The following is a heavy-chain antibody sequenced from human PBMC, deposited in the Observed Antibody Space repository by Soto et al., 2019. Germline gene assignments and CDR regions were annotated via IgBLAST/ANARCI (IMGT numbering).Heavy chain of an antibody. Sequence: EVQLLESGGGLVQPGGSLRLSCAASGFTFSSYAMSWVRQAPGKGLEWVSAISGSGGSTYYADSVKGRFTISRDNSKNTLYLQMNSLRAEDTAVYYGAKVPYNWNQLLLGYYYYYMDVWGTGTPVTVSS. CDR3: AKVPYNWNQLLLGYYYYYMDV. CDR1: GFTFSSYA. CDR2: ISGSGGST. V-gene: IGHV3-23*01. D-gene: IGHD1-1*01. J-gene: IGHJ6*03.